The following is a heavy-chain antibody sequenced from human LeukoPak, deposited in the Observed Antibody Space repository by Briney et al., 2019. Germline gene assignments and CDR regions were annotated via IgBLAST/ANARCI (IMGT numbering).Heavy chain of an antibody. J-gene: IGHJ4*02. CDR3: ARVDETWFDY. Sequence: GGSLRLSWAASGFTVSRNYMSWVRQAPGKGLEWVSVIYSGGSTYYADSVKGRFTISRDNSKNTLYLQMNSLRAEDTAVYYCARVDETWFDYWGQGTLVTVPS. CDR1: GFTVSRNY. V-gene: IGHV3-53*05. CDR2: IYSGGST.